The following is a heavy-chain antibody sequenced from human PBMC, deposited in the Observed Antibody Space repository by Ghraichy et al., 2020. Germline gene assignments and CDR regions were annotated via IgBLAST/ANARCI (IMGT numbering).Heavy chain of an antibody. CDR2: INPKSGAT. Sequence: ASVKVSCKISRSPFSTPYTFWKRLSPVLVLKRMGLINPKSGATTYAQNFQGRVTMTRATSINPAYLELSRLKSDDTAVYFCARDVMKRLTLLLPYYMDVWGEGTTVTVAS. CDR1: RSPFSTPY. V-gene: IGHV1-2*02. D-gene: IGHD2/OR15-2a*01. J-gene: IGHJ6*03. CDR3: ARDVMKRLTLLLPYYMDV.